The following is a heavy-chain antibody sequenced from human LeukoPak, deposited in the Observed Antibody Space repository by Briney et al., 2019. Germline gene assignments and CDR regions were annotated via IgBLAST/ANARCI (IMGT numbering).Heavy chain of an antibody. J-gene: IGHJ4*02. D-gene: IGHD1-26*01. CDR2: IYYSGST. Sequence: SETLSLTCTVSGGSISSHYWSWIRQPPGKGLEWIGYIYYSGSTNYNPSLKSRVTISVDTSKNQFSLKLSSVTAADTAVYYCSRESGPFSPFGYWGQGTLVTVTS. CDR1: GGSISSHY. V-gene: IGHV4-59*11. CDR3: SRESGPFSPFGY.